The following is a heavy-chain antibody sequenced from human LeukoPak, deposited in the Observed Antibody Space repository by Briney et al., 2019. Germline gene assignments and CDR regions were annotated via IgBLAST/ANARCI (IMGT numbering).Heavy chain of an antibody. V-gene: IGHV4-30-4*01. CDR1: GGSVSTYY. J-gene: IGHJ4*02. CDR2: IYYSGST. Sequence: SETLSLTCTVSGGSVSTYYWSWIRQPPGKGLEWIGYIYYSGSTYYNPSLKSRVTISVDTSKNQFSLKLSSVTAADTAVYYCASLDDPDTGRGQGTLVTVSS. CDR3: ASLDDPDTG. D-gene: IGHD1-14*01.